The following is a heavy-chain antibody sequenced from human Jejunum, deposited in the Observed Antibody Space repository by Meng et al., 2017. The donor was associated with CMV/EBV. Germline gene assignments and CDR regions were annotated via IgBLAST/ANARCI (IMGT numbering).Heavy chain of an antibody. Sequence: VSGGSISFYYWSWVRQSPGKGLEWLGYIHYSESTKYNPSLESRVTMSLDRSRNQFSLRLSSVTAADTAVYFCVRGVSPTEWPLEKWGQGTLVTVSS. CDR3: VRGVSPTEWPLEK. V-gene: IGHV4-59*01. D-gene: IGHD3-3*01. CDR1: GGSISFYY. J-gene: IGHJ4*02. CDR2: IHYSEST.